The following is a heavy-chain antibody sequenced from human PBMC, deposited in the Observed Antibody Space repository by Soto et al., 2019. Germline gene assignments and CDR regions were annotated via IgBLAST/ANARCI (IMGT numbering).Heavy chain of an antibody. V-gene: IGHV3-23*01. CDR3: AKAQYSGTSKTLDY. CDR2: ISDSGTT. Sequence: EVQLLESGGGLIQPGGSLRLSCAASGFTFSSYAMYWVRQAPGKGLEWVSGISDSGTTYYADSVKGRFTITRDNSKSTRYLQMATRRGEDTALYYCAKAQYSGTSKTLDYWGQGTLVTVST. CDR1: GFTFSSYA. D-gene: IGHD1-26*01. J-gene: IGHJ4*02.